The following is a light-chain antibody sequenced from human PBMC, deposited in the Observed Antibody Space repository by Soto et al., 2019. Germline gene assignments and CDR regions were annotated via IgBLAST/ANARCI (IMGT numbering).Light chain of an antibody. CDR2: QAS. Sequence: DIQMTQSPSTLSASVGDRVTVTCRANESISNWLAWYQQKPGKAPKLLIYQASSLESGFPSRFSGRGSGTEFTLTISSLQPDDFATYCCQHYNSYPWTFGQGTKVESK. CDR1: ESISNW. CDR3: QHYNSYPWT. V-gene: IGKV1-5*03. J-gene: IGKJ1*01.